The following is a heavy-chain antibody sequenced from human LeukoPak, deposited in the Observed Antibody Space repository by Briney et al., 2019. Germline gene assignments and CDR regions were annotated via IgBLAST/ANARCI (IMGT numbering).Heavy chain of an antibody. CDR2: IYYSGST. V-gene: IGHV4-59*01. Sequence: SETLSLTGTVSGGSISSYYWSWIRQPPGKGLEWIGYIYYSGSTNYNPSLKSRVTISVDTSKNQFSLKLSSVTAADTAVYYCARSSRGLALEFDYWGQGTLVTVSS. D-gene: IGHD1-1*01. CDR1: GGSISSYY. J-gene: IGHJ4*02. CDR3: ARSSRGLALEFDY.